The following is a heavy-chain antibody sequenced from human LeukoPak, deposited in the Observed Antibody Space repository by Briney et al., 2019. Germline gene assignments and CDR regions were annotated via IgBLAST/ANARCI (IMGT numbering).Heavy chain of an antibody. J-gene: IGHJ1*01. D-gene: IGHD4-17*01. CDR1: GFTFSNYA. Sequence: GGSLRLSCAASGFTFSNYALTWVRQAPGRGLEWVSSISGAGTYYADSVKGRFSISRDNYKNTLYLQMSSLRAEDTAVYYCARDPNGDYVGAFDFQRWGQGTLVTVSS. CDR2: ISGAGT. CDR3: ARDPNGDYVGAFDFQR. V-gene: IGHV3-23*01.